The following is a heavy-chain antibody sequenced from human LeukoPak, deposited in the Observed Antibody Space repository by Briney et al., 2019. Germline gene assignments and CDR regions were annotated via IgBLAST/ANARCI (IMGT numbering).Heavy chain of an antibody. CDR2: VYKDGSIT. CDR1: GFPFSNYW. J-gene: IGHJ4*02. D-gene: IGHD3-10*01. CDR3: ATSYGPFDESYYYNF. Sequence: GGSLRLSCAASGFPFSNYWMHWVRQAPGKGPEWVARVYKDGSITNYADSVKGRFTISRDNAKNSVYLHMSSLRAEDTAVYYCATSYGPFDESYYYNFWGQGTLVTVSS. V-gene: IGHV3-74*01.